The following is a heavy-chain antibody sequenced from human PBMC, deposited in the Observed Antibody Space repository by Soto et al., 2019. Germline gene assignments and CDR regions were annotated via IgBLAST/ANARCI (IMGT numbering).Heavy chain of an antibody. Sequence: ASVEVSCKASGYTFTGYYMHWVRQAPGQGLEWMGWINPNSGGTNYAQKFQGWVTMTRDTSISTAYMELSRLRSGDTAVYYCARDLPKHSSSWYERQGDYYYYGMDVWGQGTTVTVSS. CDR3: ARDLPKHSSSWYERQGDYYYYGMDV. V-gene: IGHV1-2*04. J-gene: IGHJ6*02. CDR2: INPNSGGT. D-gene: IGHD6-13*01. CDR1: GYTFTGYY.